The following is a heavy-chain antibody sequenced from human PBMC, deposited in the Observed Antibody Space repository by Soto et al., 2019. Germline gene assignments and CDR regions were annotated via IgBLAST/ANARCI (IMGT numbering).Heavy chain of an antibody. CDR3: ATGLVAVSGLQWFDP. CDR1: GFTFSRYA. J-gene: IGHJ5*02. Sequence: PGGSLRLSCTASGFTFSRYAMSWVRQAPGKGLEWVSTISNSGSSSYSADSVKGRFTISRDNSKNTLYLQMHSLRGEDTALYHCATGLVAVSGLQWFDPWGQGTLVTVSS. V-gene: IGHV3-23*01. D-gene: IGHD2-21*02. CDR2: ISNSGSSS.